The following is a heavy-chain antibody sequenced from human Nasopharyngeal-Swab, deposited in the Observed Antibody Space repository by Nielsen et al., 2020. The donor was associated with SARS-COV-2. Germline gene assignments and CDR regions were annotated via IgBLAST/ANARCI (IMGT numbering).Heavy chain of an antibody. V-gene: IGHV4-61*05. CDR1: GGSISSSSYY. CDR2: IYYSGST. J-gene: IGHJ3*02. CDR3: ARLESITIFGVVIPTGAFDI. D-gene: IGHD3-3*01. Sequence: SETLSLTCTVSGGSISSSSYYWGWIRQPPGKGLEWIGYIYYSGSTNYNPSLKSRVTISVDTSKNQFSLKLSSVTAADTAVYYCARLESITIFGVVIPTGAFDIWGQGTMVTVSS.